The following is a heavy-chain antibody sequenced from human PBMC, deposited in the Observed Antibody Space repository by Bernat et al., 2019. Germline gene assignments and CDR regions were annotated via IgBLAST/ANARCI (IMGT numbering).Heavy chain of an antibody. Sequence: GSISSSDYYWSWIRQHPGKGLEWIGYIYYSGSTYYNPSLKSRVTISVDTSKNQFSLKMGSVTAADTAVYYGARENEDWVHAFDIWGQG. CDR3: ARENEDWVHAFDI. J-gene: IGHJ3*02. CDR2: IYYSGST. V-gene: IGHV4-31*02. D-gene: IGHD1-1*01. CDR1: GSISSSDYY.